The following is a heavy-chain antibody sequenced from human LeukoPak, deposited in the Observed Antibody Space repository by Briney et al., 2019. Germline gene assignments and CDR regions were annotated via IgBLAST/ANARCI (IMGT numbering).Heavy chain of an antibody. Sequence: GGSLRLSCTAYGFIVSHNYMNWVRQAPGKGLEWVALIYSGGNTHYADSVKGRFTISRDNSKNTLYLQMSSLRDEDTAVYYCTRETPGIAASVSGGWGQGTLVTVSS. D-gene: IGHD6-13*01. CDR3: TRETPGIAASVSGG. V-gene: IGHV3-66*01. J-gene: IGHJ4*02. CDR1: GFIVSHNY. CDR2: IYSGGNT.